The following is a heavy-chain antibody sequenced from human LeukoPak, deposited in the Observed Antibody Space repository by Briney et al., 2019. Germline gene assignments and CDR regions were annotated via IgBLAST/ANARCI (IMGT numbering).Heavy chain of an antibody. J-gene: IGHJ4*02. V-gene: IGHV4-59*01. Sequence: SETLSLTCAVSGGSISNYYWSWIRQPPGKGLEWIGYIYYSGNTNYNPSLKSRVTISVDTSKNQFSLKLSSVIAADTAVYYCARRSSESFDFWGQGTLVTVSS. CDR3: ARRSSESFDF. D-gene: IGHD3-22*01. CDR1: GGSISNYY. CDR2: IYYSGNT.